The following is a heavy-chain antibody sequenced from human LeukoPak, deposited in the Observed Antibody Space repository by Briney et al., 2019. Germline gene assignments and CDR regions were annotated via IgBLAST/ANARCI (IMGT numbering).Heavy chain of an antibody. J-gene: IGHJ4*02. D-gene: IGHD2-15*01. CDR2: IYTGGST. V-gene: IGHV3-53*01. CDR1: VFPVSSDH. Sequence: GGSVTLSCAASVFPVSSDHISWVRQAPWKGLEWVSVIYTGGSTYYAASVKGRFTISRDNSKNTLYLQLNSLRAEDSAMYYCARFYCGGGSCYAAYWGQGTLVTVSS. CDR3: ARFYCGGGSCYAAY.